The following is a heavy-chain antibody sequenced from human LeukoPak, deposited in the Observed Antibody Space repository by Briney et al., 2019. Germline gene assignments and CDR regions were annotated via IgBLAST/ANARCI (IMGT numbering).Heavy chain of an antibody. V-gene: IGHV3-23*01. CDR3: AKDPWYSSSWYVCYFDY. D-gene: IGHD6-13*01. J-gene: IGHJ4*02. CDR2: ISGSGGST. Sequence: GGSLRLSCAASGFTFSTYAMSWVRQAPGKGLEWVSAISGSGGSTYYADSVKGRFTISRDNSKNTLYLQTNSLRAEDTAVYYCAKDPWYSSSWYVCYFDYWGQGTLVTVSS. CDR1: GFTFSTYA.